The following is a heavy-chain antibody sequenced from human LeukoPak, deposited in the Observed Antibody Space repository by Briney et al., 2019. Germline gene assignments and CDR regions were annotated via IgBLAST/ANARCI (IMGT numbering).Heavy chain of an antibody. CDR3: ARLALSGIDY. D-gene: IGHD1-1*01. CDR1: GYTFSGYY. CDR2: IDPKSGGT. J-gene: IGHJ4*02. Sequence: ASVKVSCKASGYTFSGYYLHWVRQAPGQGLEWMGRIDPKSGGTSYAQKFQGRVTMTMDTSITTAYMALNSLRSDDTAIYYCARLALSGIDYWGQGTLVTVSS. V-gene: IGHV1-2*02.